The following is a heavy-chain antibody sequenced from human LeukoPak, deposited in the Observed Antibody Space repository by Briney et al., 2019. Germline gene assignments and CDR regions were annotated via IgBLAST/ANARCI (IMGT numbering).Heavy chain of an antibody. J-gene: IGHJ3*02. Sequence: GGSLRLSCAASGFTFSSYAMHWVRQAPGKGLEWVGVVSFDITTKSYADSVQDRFTISRDNSKNTLNLQMNSLRAEDTAVYYCARARSSYGYGDAFDIWGQGTMVTVSS. CDR2: VSFDITTK. CDR3: ARARSSYGYGDAFDI. D-gene: IGHD5-18*01. CDR1: GFTFSSYA. V-gene: IGHV3-30*04.